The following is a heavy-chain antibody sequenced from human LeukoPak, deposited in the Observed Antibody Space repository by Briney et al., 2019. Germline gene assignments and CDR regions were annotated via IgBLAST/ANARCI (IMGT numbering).Heavy chain of an antibody. D-gene: IGHD2-15*01. J-gene: IGHJ3*02. CDR3: ARWGESGVSVVHAFDI. Sequence: KPSETLSLTCTVSGASITSYYWNWMRQSPGKGLEWIGYGHHSGTTNYNPSLESRGTISVDTSKNQFSLKLSSVSAADTAVYYCARWGESGVSVVHAFDIWGRGTMVTVSS. V-gene: IGHV4-59*01. CDR2: GHHSGTT. CDR1: GASITSYY.